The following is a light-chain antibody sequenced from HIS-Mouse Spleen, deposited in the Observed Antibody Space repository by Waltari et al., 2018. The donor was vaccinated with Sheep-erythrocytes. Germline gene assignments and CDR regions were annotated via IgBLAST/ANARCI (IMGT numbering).Light chain of an antibody. J-gene: IGKJ4*01. CDR1: QSISSW. CDR3: QQYNSYPLT. CDR2: KAS. Sequence: DIQMTQSPSTLSASVGDRVTITCRASQSISSWLAWYQQKTGKAPKLLSYKASSLESGVPSRFSGSGSGTEFTLTISSLQPDDFATYYCQQYNSYPLTFGGGTKVEIK. V-gene: IGKV1-5*03.